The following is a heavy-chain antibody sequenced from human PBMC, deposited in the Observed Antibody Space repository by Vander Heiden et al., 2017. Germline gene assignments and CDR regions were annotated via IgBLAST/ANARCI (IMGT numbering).Heavy chain of an antibody. CDR1: GYRFTSYG. J-gene: IGHJ4*02. V-gene: IGHV1-18*01. D-gene: IGHD3-10*01. Sequence: QVHLVQSGAEVKKPGASVKVSCKASGYRFTSYGISWVRQAPGQGLEWMGWISAYNGNTNYAQKLQGRVTMTTDTSTSTAYMELRSLRSDDTAVYYCARDGERITMVRGVINNYYWCQGTLVTVSS. CDR3: ARDGERITMVRGVINNYY. CDR2: ISAYNGNT.